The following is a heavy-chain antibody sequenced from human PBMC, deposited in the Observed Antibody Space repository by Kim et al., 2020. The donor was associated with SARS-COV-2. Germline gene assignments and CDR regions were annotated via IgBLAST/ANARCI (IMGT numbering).Heavy chain of an antibody. D-gene: IGHD5-18*01. CDR3: ATTRSALGPGGYQYYYGMDV. J-gene: IGHJ6*02. Sequence: GGSLRLSCAASGFTFSSYGMHWVRQAPGKGLEWVALIWYDGSNKYYGDSVKGRFTISRDNSRNTLYLQMTSLRAEDTAVYYCATTRSALGPGGYQYYYGMDVWGQGTTVTVSS. CDR1: GFTFSSYG. V-gene: IGHV3-33*01. CDR2: IWYDGSNK.